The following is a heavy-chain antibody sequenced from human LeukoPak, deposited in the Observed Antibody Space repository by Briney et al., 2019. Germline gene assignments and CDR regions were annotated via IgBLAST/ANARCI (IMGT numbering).Heavy chain of an antibody. Sequence: TGGSLRLSCAASGFTFSSYNMNWVRQAPGKGLEWVSSISSSSNYIYYADSVKGRFTISRDNSKSTLYLQMNSLRDDDSAAYFCARVYLERLTAGYFDHWGQGTQVTVSP. J-gene: IGHJ4*02. CDR3: ARVYLERLTAGYFDH. D-gene: IGHD2-8*01. CDR1: GFTFSSYN. CDR2: ISSSSNYI. V-gene: IGHV3-21*01.